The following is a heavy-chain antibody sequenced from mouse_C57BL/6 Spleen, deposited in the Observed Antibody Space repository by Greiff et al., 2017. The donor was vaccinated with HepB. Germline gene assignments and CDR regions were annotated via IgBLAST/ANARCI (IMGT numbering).Heavy chain of an antibody. D-gene: IGHD2-4*01. J-gene: IGHJ1*03. V-gene: IGHV1-42*01. CDR1: GYSFTGYY. CDR2: INPSTGGT. Sequence: VQLQQSGPELVKPGASVKISCKASGYSFTGYYMNWVKQSPEKSLEWIGEINPSTGGTTYNQKFKAKATLTVDKSSSTAYMQLKSLTSEDSAVYYCARFDYDWYFDVWGTGTTVTVSS. CDR3: ARFDYDWYFDV.